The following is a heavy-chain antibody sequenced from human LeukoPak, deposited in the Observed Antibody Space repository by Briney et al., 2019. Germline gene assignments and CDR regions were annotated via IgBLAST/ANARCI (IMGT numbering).Heavy chain of an antibody. CDR3: ARGYPCSGTSCYLDYYYYYGMDV. CDR2: IYNSGTT. Sequence: SETLSLTCTVSGGSISRSSYYWGWIRQPPGKGLEWIGTIYNSGTTYYNPSFKSRVTISVDTSKNQFSLRLSSVTAADTAVYYCARGYPCSGTSCYLDYYYYYGMDVWGQGTTVTVSS. J-gene: IGHJ6*02. CDR1: GGSISRSSYY. V-gene: IGHV4-39*01. D-gene: IGHD2-2*01.